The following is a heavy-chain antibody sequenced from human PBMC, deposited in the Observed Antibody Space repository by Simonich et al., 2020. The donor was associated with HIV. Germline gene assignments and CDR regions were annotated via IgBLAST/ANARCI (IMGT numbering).Heavy chain of an antibody. CDR2: ISWNSGSI. D-gene: IGHD3-10*01. CDR3: AKDKGAYYGSGSPVY. CDR1: GFTFDDYV. V-gene: IGHV3-9*01. Sequence: EVQLVESGGGLVQPGRSLRLSCAASGFTFDDYVMHWVRQAPGKGLEGVAGISWNSGSIGYADSVKGRFTISRDNAKNSLYLQMNSLRAEDTALYYCAKDKGAYYGSGSPVYWGQGTLVTVSS. J-gene: IGHJ4*02.